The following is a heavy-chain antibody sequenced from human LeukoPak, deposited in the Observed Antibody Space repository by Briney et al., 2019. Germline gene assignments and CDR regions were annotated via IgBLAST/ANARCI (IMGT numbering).Heavy chain of an antibody. CDR3: AKVMSYCGGDCYDSSFDY. Sequence: GGSLRLSCAASGFTFSSYAMSWVRQAPGKGLEWVSAISGSGGSTYYADSVKGRFTISRDNSKNTLYLQMNSLRAEDTAVYYCAKVMSYCGGDCYDSSFDYWGQGTLVTVSS. CDR1: GFTFSSYA. D-gene: IGHD2-21*02. J-gene: IGHJ4*02. V-gene: IGHV3-23*01. CDR2: ISGSGGST.